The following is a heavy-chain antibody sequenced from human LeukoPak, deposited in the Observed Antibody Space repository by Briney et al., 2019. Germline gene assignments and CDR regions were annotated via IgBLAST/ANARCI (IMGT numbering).Heavy chain of an antibody. CDR2: INPKRGDT. V-gene: IGHV1-2*02. CDR1: GYTFTGYY. D-gene: IGHD5-12*01. CDR3: ARDKTDIVATFDY. Sequence: ASVKVSCKASGYTFTGYYMHWVRQAPGQGLEWMGWINPKRGDTNYAQKFQGRVTMTRDTSISTAYMELSRLRSDDTAVYYCARDKTDIVATFDYWGQGTLVTVSS. J-gene: IGHJ4*02.